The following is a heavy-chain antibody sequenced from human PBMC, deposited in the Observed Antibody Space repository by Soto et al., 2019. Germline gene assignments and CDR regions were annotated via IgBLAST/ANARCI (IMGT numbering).Heavy chain of an antibody. J-gene: IGHJ2*01. D-gene: IGHD2-8*01. CDR2: IFDSGST. CDR3: ARESMPLTNDWYFDL. V-gene: IGHV4-30-4*01. Sequence: QVQLQESGPGLVTPSETLSLTCTVSGGSISGGVHSWSWIRQPPGKGLEWIGHIFDSGSTYYNPSLKSRLTISVDTSKNQFSLRLSSVTAADTAVYYCARESMPLTNDWYFDLWGRGTLVTVSS. CDR1: GGSISGGVHS.